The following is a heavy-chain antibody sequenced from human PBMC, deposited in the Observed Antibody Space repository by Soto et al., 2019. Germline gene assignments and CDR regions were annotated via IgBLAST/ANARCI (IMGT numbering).Heavy chain of an antibody. CDR2: ISYSGPLT. Sequence: EVQLLDSGGGLVQPGGSLRLSCAASGFTFTSHGMSWVRQAPGRGLEWVSSISYSGPLTFYTDSVKGRFAISRDDSKNTVYLQMTSLRVEDTAIYYCAKGRPVDSDVFDFWGRGTMVTVSS. J-gene: IGHJ4*03. D-gene: IGHD2-21*01. V-gene: IGHV3-23*01. CDR3: AKGRPVDSDVFDF. CDR1: GFTFTSHG.